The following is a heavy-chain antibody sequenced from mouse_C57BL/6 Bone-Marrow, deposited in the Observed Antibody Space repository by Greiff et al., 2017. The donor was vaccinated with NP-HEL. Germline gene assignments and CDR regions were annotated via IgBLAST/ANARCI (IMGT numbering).Heavy chain of an antibody. CDR1: GYTFTSYW. CDR2: IGPNSGGT. CDR3: ARWGGVTFDY. Sequence: QVQLLQPGAELVKPGASVKLSCKASGYTFTSYWMHWVQQRPGRGLEWIGWIGPNSGGTKYNEKFKSRATLTGDNPYNTLYLQLSSLTSEDSAMYYCARWGGVTFDYWGQGTLVTVSA. V-gene: IGHV1-72*01. D-gene: IGHD2-1*01. J-gene: IGHJ3*01.